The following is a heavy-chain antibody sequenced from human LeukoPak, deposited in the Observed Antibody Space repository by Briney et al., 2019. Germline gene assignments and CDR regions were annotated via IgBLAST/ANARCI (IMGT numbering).Heavy chain of an antibody. CDR1: GGTFISYA. Sequence: SVKVSCKASGGTFISYAISWVRQAPGQGLEWMGGIIAIFGTANYAQKFQGRVTITTDESTSTAYMELSSLRSEDTAVYYCARAHQWELRIGYYYMDVWGKGTTVPVSS. J-gene: IGHJ6*03. V-gene: IGHV1-69*05. D-gene: IGHD1-26*01. CDR2: IIAIFGTA. CDR3: ARAHQWELRIGYYYMDV.